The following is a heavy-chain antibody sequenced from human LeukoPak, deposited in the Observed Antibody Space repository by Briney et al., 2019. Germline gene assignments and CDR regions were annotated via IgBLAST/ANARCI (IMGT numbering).Heavy chain of an antibody. D-gene: IGHD1-26*01. CDR2: INPSGGST. V-gene: IGHV1-46*01. Sequence: ASVKVSCKASGYTFTSYYMHWVRQALGQGLEWMGIINPSGGSTSYAQKFQGRVIMTRDMSTSTVYMELSSLRSEDTAVYYCARDSEQRVGAILSYYYYYMDVWGKGTTVTVSS. J-gene: IGHJ6*03. CDR3: ARDSEQRVGAILSYYYYYMDV. CDR1: GYTFTSYY.